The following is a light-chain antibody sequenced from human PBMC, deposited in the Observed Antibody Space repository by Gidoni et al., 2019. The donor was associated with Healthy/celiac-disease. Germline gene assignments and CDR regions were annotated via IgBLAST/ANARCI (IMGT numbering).Light chain of an antibody. Sequence: DIQMTQSPSSLSASVGDGVTITCRASQSISSYLNWYQQKPGTAPKLLIYAASSLQSGVPSRFSGSGSGTDFTLTISSLQPEDFETYYCQQSYSTPLTFGGGTKVEIK. J-gene: IGKJ4*01. CDR1: QSISSY. CDR3: QQSYSTPLT. V-gene: IGKV1-39*01. CDR2: AAS.